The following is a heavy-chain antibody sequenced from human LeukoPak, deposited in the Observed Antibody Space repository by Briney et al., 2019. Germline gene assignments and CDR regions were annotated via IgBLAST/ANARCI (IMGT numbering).Heavy chain of an antibody. CDR3: TRDNGDYPYYFDS. CDR1: GGSFSGYY. D-gene: IGHD4-17*01. Sequence: PSETLSLTCAVYGGSFSGYYWSWIRQPPGKGLEWIGEINHSGSTNYNPSLKSRVTISVDTSKNQFSLKLSSVTAADTAVYYCTRDNGDYPYYFDSWGQGILVTVSS. V-gene: IGHV4-34*01. J-gene: IGHJ4*02. CDR2: INHSGST.